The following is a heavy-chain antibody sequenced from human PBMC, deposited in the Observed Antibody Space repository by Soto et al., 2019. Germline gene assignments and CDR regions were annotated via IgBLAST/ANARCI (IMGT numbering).Heavy chain of an antibody. CDR1: GFTFSTYT. J-gene: IGHJ1*01. CDR2: ISGSGASP. Sequence: GGSLRLSCAASGFTFSTYTMSWVRRAPGKGLEWVSAISGSGASPSYADSVQGRFTISRDNPKRTLYLQMNNLRAEDTAVYYCAKVRCSTTKCYVTYDCGQGTLVPVSS. V-gene: IGHV3-23*01. D-gene: IGHD2-2*01. CDR3: AKVRCSTTKCYVTYD.